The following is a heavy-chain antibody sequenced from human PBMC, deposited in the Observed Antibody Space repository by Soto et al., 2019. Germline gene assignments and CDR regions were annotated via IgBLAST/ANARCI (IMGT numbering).Heavy chain of an antibody. J-gene: IGHJ3*02. D-gene: IGHD5-12*01. Sequence: GGSLRLSCAVSGFTFSSYLMHWGRQAPGKGLVWVSRINSDGSSTSYADSVKGRFTISRDNAKNTLYLQMNSLRAEDTAVYYCAREMATDDAFDIWGQGTMVTVSS. CDR3: AREMATDDAFDI. V-gene: IGHV3-74*01. CDR2: INSDGSST. CDR1: GFTFSSYL.